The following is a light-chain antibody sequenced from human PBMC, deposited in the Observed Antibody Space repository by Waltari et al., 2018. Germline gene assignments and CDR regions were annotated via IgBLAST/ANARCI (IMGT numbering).Light chain of an antibody. V-gene: IGLV2-18*02. CDR1: SNSR. CDR2: EVT. J-gene: IGLJ2*01. CDR3: SSYTRGFLSV. Sequence: QSALTQPPSVSGSPGQYVTISCTGISNSRVPWYQQPPGTAPKLMIYEVTYRPAGVPDRFSGSKSGNTASLTISGLQAEDESHYYCSSYTRGFLSVFGGGTKLTVL.